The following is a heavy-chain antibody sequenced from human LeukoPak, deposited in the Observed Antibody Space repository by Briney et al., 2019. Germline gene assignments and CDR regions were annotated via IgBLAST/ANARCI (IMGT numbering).Heavy chain of an antibody. V-gene: IGHV1-69*13. D-gene: IGHD2-15*01. Sequence: ASVKVSCKASGGTFTSYAVSWVRQAPGQGLEWMGGIIPIFGTTNYAQTFQDRVTITADDPPRTVYLELSSLRSEDTAVHYCGKVESAYCSGVNCFFTWFDTWGQGTLVTVSS. CDR3: GKVESAYCSGVNCFFTWFDT. J-gene: IGHJ5*02. CDR1: GGTFTSYA. CDR2: IIPIFGTT.